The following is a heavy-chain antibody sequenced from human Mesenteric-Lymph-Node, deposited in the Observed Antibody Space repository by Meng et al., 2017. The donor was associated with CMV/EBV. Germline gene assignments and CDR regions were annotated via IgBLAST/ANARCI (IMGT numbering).Heavy chain of an antibody. V-gene: IGHV3-33*06. CDR3: AKGDDSSYRGYHCSGLDV. CDR1: GFTFSSYG. D-gene: IGHD2-2*01. CDR2: IWYDGSSK. J-gene: IGHJ6*02. Sequence: GGSLRLSCAASGFTFSSYGMHWIRHSPGKGLEWVALIWYDGSSKYYADSVKGRFTISRDNSKNTLYLQMNSLRAEDTAVYYCAKGDDSSYRGYHCSGLDVWGQGTTVTVSS.